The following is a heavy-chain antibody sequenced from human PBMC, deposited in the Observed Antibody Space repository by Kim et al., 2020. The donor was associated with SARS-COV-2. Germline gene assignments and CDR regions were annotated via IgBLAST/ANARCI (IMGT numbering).Heavy chain of an antibody. CDR3: ARTVAGLFDY. J-gene: IGHJ4*02. Sequence: YNDYAVSVKSRITINPDTSKYQFSRQLNSVTPEDTAVYYCARTVAGLFDYWGQGALVTVSS. CDR2: YN. V-gene: IGHV6-1*01. D-gene: IGHD6-19*01.